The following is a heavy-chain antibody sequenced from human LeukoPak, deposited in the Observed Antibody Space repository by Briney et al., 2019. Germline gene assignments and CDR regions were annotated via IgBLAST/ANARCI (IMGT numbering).Heavy chain of an antibody. V-gene: IGHV3-30*18. J-gene: IGHJ4*02. CDR2: ISYDGSNK. Sequence: GGSLRLSCAASGFTFSSYGMHWVRQAPGKGLEWVAVISYDGSNKYYADSVKGRFTISRDNSKNTLYLQINSLRAEDTAVYYCAKADYWGQGTLVTVSS. CDR3: AKADY. CDR1: GFTFSSYG.